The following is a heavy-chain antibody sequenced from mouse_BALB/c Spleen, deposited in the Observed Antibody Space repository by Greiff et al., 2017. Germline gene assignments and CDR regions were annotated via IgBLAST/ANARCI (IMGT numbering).Heavy chain of an antibody. CDR2: INPSNGRT. CDR3: AREGGSSSFAY. J-gene: IGHJ3*01. D-gene: IGHD1-1*01. CDR1: GYTFTSYW. V-gene: IGHV1S81*02. Sequence: QVQLQQPGAELVKPGASVKLSCKASGYTFTSYWMHWVKQRPGQGLEWIGEINPSNGRTNYNEKFKSKATLTVDKSSSTAYMQLSSLTSEDSAVYYCAREGGSSSFAYWGQGTLVTVSA.